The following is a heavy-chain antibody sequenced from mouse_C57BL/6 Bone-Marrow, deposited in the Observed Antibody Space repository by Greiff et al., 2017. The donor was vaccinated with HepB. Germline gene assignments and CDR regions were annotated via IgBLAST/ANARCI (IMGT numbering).Heavy chain of an antibody. CDR2: ISDGGSYT. D-gene: IGHD2-4*01. J-gene: IGHJ2*01. CDR3: ASTMITTDDY. V-gene: IGHV5-4*03. CDR1: GFTFSSYA. Sequence: DVKLVESGGGLVKPGGSLKLSCAASGFTFSSYAMSWVRQTPEKRLEWVATISDGGSYTYYPDNVKGRFTISRDNAKNNLYLQMSHLKSEDTAMYYCASTMITTDDYWGQGTTLTVSS.